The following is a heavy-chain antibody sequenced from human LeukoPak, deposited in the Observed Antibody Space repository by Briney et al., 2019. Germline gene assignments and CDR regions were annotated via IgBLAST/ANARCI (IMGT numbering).Heavy chain of an antibody. Sequence: SETLSLTCTVSGGSINNYFWSWIRQPPGKGLEWIGYIYYSGSTNYNPSLKSRVTISVDTSKNQFSLKLSSVTAADTAVYYCARGVSYYGSGSYYNYWFDPWGQGTLVTVSS. CDR2: IYYSGST. J-gene: IGHJ5*02. CDR3: ARGVSYYGSGSYYNYWFDP. V-gene: IGHV4-59*01. D-gene: IGHD3-10*01. CDR1: GGSINNYF.